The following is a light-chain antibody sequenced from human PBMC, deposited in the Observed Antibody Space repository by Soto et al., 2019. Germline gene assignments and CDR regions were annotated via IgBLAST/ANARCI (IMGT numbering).Light chain of an antibody. CDR1: QSVGTY. Sequence: EIVLTQSPATLSLSPGERAILSCRASQSVGTYLAWYQQKPGQAPGLLIYVASNRATGIPARFGGSGSGTDFTLTINSLEPEDFAVYYCQQRSNWPGTFGPGTKVDIK. V-gene: IGKV3-11*01. J-gene: IGKJ3*01. CDR3: QQRSNWPGT. CDR2: VAS.